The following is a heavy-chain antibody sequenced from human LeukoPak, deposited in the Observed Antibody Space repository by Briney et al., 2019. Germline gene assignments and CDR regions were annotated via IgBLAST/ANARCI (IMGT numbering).Heavy chain of an antibody. D-gene: IGHD3-16*01. V-gene: IGHV3-23*01. J-gene: IGHJ4*02. CDR2: ISGSGGST. Sequence: GGSLRLSCAASGFTFSSYAMSWVRQAPGKGLEWVSAISGSGGSTYHADSVKGRFTISRDNSKNTLYLQMNSLRAEDTAVYYCAKDSAGGVVFFDYWGQGTLVTVSS. CDR3: AKDSAGGVVFFDY. CDR1: GFTFSSYA.